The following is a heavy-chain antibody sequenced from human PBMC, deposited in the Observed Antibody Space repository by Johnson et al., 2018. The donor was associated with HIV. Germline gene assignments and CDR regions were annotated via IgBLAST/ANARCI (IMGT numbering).Heavy chain of an antibody. J-gene: IGHJ3*02. Sequence: VQLVESGGGLVQPGGSLRLSCAASGFTFSSYAMHWVRQAPGKGLEYVAAISSNGGSTYYANSVKGRFPISRDNSKNKLYLQMGSLRAEDMAVYYCARADEWELVGRGYAFDIWGQGTMVTVSS. CDR3: ARADEWELVGRGYAFDI. CDR2: ISSNGGST. CDR1: GFTFSSYA. V-gene: IGHV3-64*01. D-gene: IGHD1-26*01.